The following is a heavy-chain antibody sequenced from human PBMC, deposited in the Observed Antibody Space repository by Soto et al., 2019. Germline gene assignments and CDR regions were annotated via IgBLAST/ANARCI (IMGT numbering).Heavy chain of an antibody. Sequence: GESLKISCKGSGYSFTSYWIGWVRQMPGKGLEWMGIIYPGDSDTRYSPSFQGQVTISADKSISTAYLQWSSLKASDTAMYYCARLKQRLWGGMKWNYYYGMDVGGQGTTVTVYS. D-gene: IGHD6-25*01. CDR2: IYPGDSDT. CDR3: ARLKQRLWGGMKWNYYYGMDV. V-gene: IGHV5-51*01. J-gene: IGHJ6*02. CDR1: GYSFTSYW.